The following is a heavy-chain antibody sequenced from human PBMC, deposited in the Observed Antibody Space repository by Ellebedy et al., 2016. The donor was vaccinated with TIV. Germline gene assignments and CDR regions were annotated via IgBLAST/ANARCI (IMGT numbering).Heavy chain of an antibody. V-gene: IGHV3-74*01. CDR1: GFTFSSYW. J-gene: IGHJ3*01. D-gene: IGHD3-22*01. CDR2: INSDGSST. Sequence: GGSLRLSCAASGFTFSSYWVQWVRQAPGKGLVWVSRINSDGSSTTCADSVKGRFTISRDNAKNTLYLQMNSLRAEDTAVYYCVRDRDYYDSSGYYGVRWGQGTMVTVSS. CDR3: VRDRDYYDSSGYYGVR.